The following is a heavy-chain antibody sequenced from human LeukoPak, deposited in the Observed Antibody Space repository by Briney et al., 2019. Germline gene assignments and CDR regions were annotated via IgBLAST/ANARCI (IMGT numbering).Heavy chain of an antibody. CDR2: ISYDGSNK. CDR1: GFTFSSYG. Sequence: PGGSLRLSCAASGFTFSSYGMHWVRQAPGKGLEWVAVISYDGSNKYYADSVKGRFTISRDNSKNTLYLQMNSLRAEDTAVYYCAKAGTYYYDSSGQDDAFDIWGQGTMVTVSS. V-gene: IGHV3-30*18. CDR3: AKAGTYYYDSSGQDDAFDI. J-gene: IGHJ3*02. D-gene: IGHD3-22*01.